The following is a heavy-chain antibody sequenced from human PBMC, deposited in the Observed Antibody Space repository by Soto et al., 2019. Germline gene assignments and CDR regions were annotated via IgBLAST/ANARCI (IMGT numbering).Heavy chain of an antibody. J-gene: IGHJ4*02. D-gene: IGHD2-15*01. CDR3: ARSGGYCSGGSCYPPYYFDY. V-gene: IGHV4-31*03. CDR2: IYYSGST. CDR1: GGSISSGGYY. Sequence: SETLSLTCTVSGGSISSGGYYWSWIRQHPGKGLEWIGYIYYSGSTYYNPSLKSRVTISVDTSKNQFSLKLSSVTAADTAVYYCARSGGYCSGGSCYPPYYFDYWGQGTLVTVSS.